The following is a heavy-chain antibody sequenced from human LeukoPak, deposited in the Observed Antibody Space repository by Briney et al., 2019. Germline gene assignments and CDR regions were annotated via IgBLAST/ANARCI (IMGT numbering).Heavy chain of an antibody. Sequence: SETLSLTCTVSGGSISSYYWSWIRQPPGKGLEWIGYIYYSGSTNYNPSLKSRVTISVDPSKNQFSLKLSSVTAADTAVYYCARDGMAVAGTAGIGAFDIWGQGTMVTVSS. D-gene: IGHD6-19*01. CDR3: ARDGMAVAGTAGIGAFDI. V-gene: IGHV4-59*01. CDR1: GGSISSYY. J-gene: IGHJ3*02. CDR2: IYYSGST.